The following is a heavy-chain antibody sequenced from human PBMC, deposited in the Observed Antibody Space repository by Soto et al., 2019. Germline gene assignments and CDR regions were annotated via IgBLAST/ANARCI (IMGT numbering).Heavy chain of an antibody. CDR3: ARGRYCGSTSCYRRYYYYYGMDV. V-gene: IGHV3-30-3*01. J-gene: IGHJ6*02. CDR1: GFTFSSYA. Sequence: GGSLRLSCAASGFTFSSYAMHWVRQAPGKGLEWVAVISYDGNNKYYADSVKGRFTISRDNSKNTLYLQMNSLRAEDTAVYYCARGRYCGSTSCYRRYYYYYGMDVWGQGTTVTVS. CDR2: ISYDGNNK. D-gene: IGHD2-2*01.